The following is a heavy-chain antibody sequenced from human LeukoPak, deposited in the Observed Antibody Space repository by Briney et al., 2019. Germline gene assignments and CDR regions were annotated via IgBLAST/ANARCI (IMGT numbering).Heavy chain of an antibody. V-gene: IGHV3-48*03. Sequence: KPGGYLRLSCAASGFTFSSYEMNWVRQAPGKGLEWVSYISSSGSTIYYADSVKGRFTISRDNAKNSLYLQMNSLRAEDTAVYYCARGPLGWLQLSFDYWGQGTLVTVSS. D-gene: IGHD5-24*01. CDR1: GFTFSSYE. CDR2: ISSSGSTI. CDR3: ARGPLGWLQLSFDY. J-gene: IGHJ4*02.